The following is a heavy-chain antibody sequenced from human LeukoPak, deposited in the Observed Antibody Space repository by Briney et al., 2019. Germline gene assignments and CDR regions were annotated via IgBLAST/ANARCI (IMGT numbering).Heavy chain of an antibody. CDR1: RFIFSTYG. J-gene: IGHJ3*02. D-gene: IGHD2/OR15-2a*01. CDR3: AKSLLTTAAGTGRAFDI. V-gene: IGHV3-23*01. CDR2: ISAGGDGT. Sequence: GGSLRLSCAASRFIFSTYGMHWVRQAPGKGLEWVSGISAGGDGTYHADPVKGRFTISRDNSKNTLFLQMNNLRAEDTAKYYCAKSLLTTAAGTGRAFDIWGQGTMVTVSS.